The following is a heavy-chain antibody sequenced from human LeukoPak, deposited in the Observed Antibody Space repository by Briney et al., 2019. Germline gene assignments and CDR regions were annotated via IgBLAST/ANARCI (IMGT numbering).Heavy chain of an antibody. Sequence: GGSLRLSCAASGFTFSSHTMNWVRQAPGKGLEGVSSISSASNYIFYADSLKGRFTISRDNAKNSLFLQLNSLRAEDTAVYYCARGDSSSGWRDEYWGQGTLVTVSS. D-gene: IGHD6-25*01. CDR1: GFTFSSHT. CDR2: ISSASNYI. V-gene: IGHV3-21*01. J-gene: IGHJ4*02. CDR3: ARGDSSSGWRDEY.